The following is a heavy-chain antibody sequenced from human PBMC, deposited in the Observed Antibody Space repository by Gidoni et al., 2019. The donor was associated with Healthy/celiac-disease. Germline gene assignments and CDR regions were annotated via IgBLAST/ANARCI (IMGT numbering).Heavy chain of an antibody. V-gene: IGHV4-39*07. CDR3: ARVKVVPTLMYYFDY. J-gene: IGHJ4*02. CDR2: IYYSGST. D-gene: IGHD2-15*01. Sequence: QLQLQESGPGLVKPSETLSLTCTVSGGSISSSSYYWGWIRQPPGKGLEWIGSIYYSGSTYYNPSLKSRVTISVDTSKNQFSLKLSSVTAADTAVYYCARVKVVPTLMYYFDYWGQGTLVTVSS. CDR1: GGSISSSSYY.